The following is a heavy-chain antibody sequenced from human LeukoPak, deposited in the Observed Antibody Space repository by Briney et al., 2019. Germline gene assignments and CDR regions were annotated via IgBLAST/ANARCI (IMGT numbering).Heavy chain of an antibody. CDR2: INPNSDT. J-gene: IGHJ3*02. V-gene: IGHV1-2*02. CDR1: GYSFTDYY. D-gene: IGHD3-10*01. CDR3: AITMVRGVIPPLDAFDI. Sequence: ASVKVSCKASGYSFTDYYMHWVRQAPGQGLEWMGWINPNSDTNYAQKFQGRVTLTRDTSINTAYMELSRLRSDDTAVYYCAITMVRGVIPPLDAFDIWGQGTMVTVSS.